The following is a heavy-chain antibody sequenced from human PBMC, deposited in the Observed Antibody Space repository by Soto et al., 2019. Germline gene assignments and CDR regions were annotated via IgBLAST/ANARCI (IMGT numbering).Heavy chain of an antibody. CDR3: TKDRVPAGIYSLDY. CDR1: GFSFSEYS. CDR2: IDLSGTTT. J-gene: IGHJ4*02. D-gene: IGHD6-13*01. V-gene: IGHV3-23*03. Sequence: EVQLLESGGDLVQPGGSLRLSCAASGFSFSEYSMNWVRQAPGKGLEWVSFIDLSGTTTYYRDSVKVRFTISKDKSMNTVYLQMNSLRVEDTAIYYCTKDRVPAGIYSLDYWGQGVLVTVSS.